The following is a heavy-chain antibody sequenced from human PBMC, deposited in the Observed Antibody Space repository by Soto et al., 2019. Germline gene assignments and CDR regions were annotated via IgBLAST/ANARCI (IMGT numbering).Heavy chain of an antibody. CDR3: ARAFCSGNTCYSFDY. D-gene: IGHD2-15*01. CDR1: GGSISSSNW. Sequence: SETLSLTCAVSGGSISSSNWWSWVRQPPGKGLEWIGEIYHSGNTYYKPSLKSRVTISLDTSKNQFSLSLSSVTAADTAVYYCARAFCSGNTCYSFDYWGQGSLVTVSS. CDR2: IYHSGNT. V-gene: IGHV4-4*02. J-gene: IGHJ4*02.